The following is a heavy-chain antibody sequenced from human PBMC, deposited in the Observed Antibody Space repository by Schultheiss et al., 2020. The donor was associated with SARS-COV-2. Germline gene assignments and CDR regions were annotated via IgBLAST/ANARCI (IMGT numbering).Heavy chain of an antibody. CDR3: ASLSIYDTGMYPMDV. CDR1: GYTLTELS. Sequence: ASVKVSCKVSGYTLTELSMHWVRQAPGKGLEWMGGFDPEDGETIYAQKFQGRVTITADESTSTAYMEVSSLRSEDTAVYYCASLSIYDTGMYPMDVWGQGTTVTVSS. D-gene: IGHD2-8*02. CDR2: FDPEDGET. V-gene: IGHV1-24*01. J-gene: IGHJ6*02.